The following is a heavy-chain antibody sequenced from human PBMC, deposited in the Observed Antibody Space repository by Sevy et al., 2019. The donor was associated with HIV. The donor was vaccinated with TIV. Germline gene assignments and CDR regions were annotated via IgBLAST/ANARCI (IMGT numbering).Heavy chain of an antibody. J-gene: IGHJ4*02. Sequence: ASVKVSCKASGYTFTGYYMHWVRQAPGQGLEWMGWINPNSGGTNYEQKFQGRVTMTRDTSISTAYMELSRLRSDDTAVYYCARDSRLRYGSGSYSYWGQGTLVTVSS. CDR1: GYTFTGYY. CDR2: INPNSGGT. CDR3: ARDSRLRYGSGSYSY. V-gene: IGHV1-2*02. D-gene: IGHD3-10*01.